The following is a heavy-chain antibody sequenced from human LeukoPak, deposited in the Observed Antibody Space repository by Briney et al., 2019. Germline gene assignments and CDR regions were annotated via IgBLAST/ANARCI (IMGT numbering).Heavy chain of an antibody. CDR2: IDPSNSYT. Sequence: GASLRISCKGSGYNFTNYWISWVRQLPGKGLEWMGRIDPSNSYTNYSPPFQGHVTISADRSISTAYLQWNSLKASDTAMYYCARHADYHILTGFDYWGQGTPVTVS. D-gene: IGHD3-9*01. J-gene: IGHJ4*02. V-gene: IGHV5-10-1*01. CDR1: GYNFTNYW. CDR3: ARHADYHILTGFDY.